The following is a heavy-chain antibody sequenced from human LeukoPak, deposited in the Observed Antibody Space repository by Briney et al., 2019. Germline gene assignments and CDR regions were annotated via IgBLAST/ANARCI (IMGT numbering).Heavy chain of an antibody. CDR1: GGTFSSYA. CDR3: KRDAYGGKNFQH. Sequence: SVKVSCKASGGTFSSYAISWVRQAPGQGLEWMGRIIPILGIANYAQKFQGRVTITADKSTSTAFMELSSLRAEDTAVYYCKRDAYGGKNFQHWGQGTLVTVSS. CDR2: IIPILGIA. V-gene: IGHV1-69*04. J-gene: IGHJ1*01. D-gene: IGHD4-23*01.